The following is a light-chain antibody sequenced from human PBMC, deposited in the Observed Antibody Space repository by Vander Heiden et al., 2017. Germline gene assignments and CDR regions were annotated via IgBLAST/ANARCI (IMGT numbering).Light chain of an antibody. J-gene: IGKJ1*01. CDR3: QQRDSTPRT. CDR1: QSISSY. Sequence: DIQITQSPSSLSASVGDRVTITCRASQSISSYLNWYQQKPGKAPKLLIYAASSLQSGVLSRFSGSGSGTDFTLTISRLQPEDFATYYCQQRDSTPRTFGQGTKVXIK. V-gene: IGKV1-39*01. CDR2: AAS.